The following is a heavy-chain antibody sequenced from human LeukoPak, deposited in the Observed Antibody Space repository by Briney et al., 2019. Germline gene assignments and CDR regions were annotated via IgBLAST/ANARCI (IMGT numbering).Heavy chain of an antibody. J-gene: IGHJ4*02. V-gene: IGHV4-59*01. D-gene: IGHD6-13*01. CDR1: GGSISSYY. CDR3: ASSSWYGRVDY. Sequence: SETLSLTCTVSGGSISSYYWSWIRQPPGKGLEWIGYFYYSGSTNYNPSLKSRVTISVDTSKNQFSLELSSVTAADTAVYYCASSSWYGRVDYWGQGTLVTVSS. CDR2: FYYSGST.